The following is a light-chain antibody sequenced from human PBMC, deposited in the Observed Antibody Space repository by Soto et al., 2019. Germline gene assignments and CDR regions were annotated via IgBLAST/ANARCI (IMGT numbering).Light chain of an antibody. Sequence: SVLTQPPSVSGAPGQRVTISCTGSSSNIGAGYDVHWYQQLPGTAPKLLIYGNSNRPSGVPDRFSGSKSGTSASLAITGLQAEDEADYYCQSYDSSLSGWVLGGGTKLTVL. CDR1: SSNIGAGYD. CDR3: QSYDSSLSGWV. CDR2: GNS. V-gene: IGLV1-40*01. J-gene: IGLJ3*02.